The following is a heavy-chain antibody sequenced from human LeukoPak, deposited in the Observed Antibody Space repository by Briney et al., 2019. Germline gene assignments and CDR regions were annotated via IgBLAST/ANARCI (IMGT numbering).Heavy chain of an antibody. V-gene: IGHV3-48*02. D-gene: IGHD1-26*01. CDR3: AIDAWDLHWDAFDI. CDR2: ISSDSSSI. CDR1: GFTFSSYN. J-gene: IGHJ3*02. Sequence: GGSLRLSCAASGFTFSSYNMNWVRQAPGKGLEWVSYISSDSSSIYDADSVKGRFTISRDNARNSLYLQMNSLRDEDTAVSYCAIDAWDLHWDAFDIWGQGTMVTVSS.